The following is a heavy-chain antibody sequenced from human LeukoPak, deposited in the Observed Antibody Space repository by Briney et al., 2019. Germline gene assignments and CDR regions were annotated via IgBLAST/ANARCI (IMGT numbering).Heavy chain of an antibody. J-gene: IGHJ3*02. CDR1: GGSISSYY. CDR3: ARHRVRFLEWLAEHDALDI. D-gene: IGHD3-3*01. V-gene: IGHV4-59*08. CDR2: IYYSGST. Sequence: SETLSLTCTVSGGSISSYYWSWIRRPPGKGLEWIGYIYYSGSTNYNPSLKSRVTISVDTSKNQFSLKLSSVTAADTAVYYCARHRVRFLEWLAEHDALDIWGQGTMVTVSS.